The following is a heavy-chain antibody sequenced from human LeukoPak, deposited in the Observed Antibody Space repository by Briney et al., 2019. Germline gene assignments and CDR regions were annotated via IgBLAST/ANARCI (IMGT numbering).Heavy chain of an antibody. J-gene: IGHJ2*01. CDR3: ARHYGDWYFDL. CDR2: IYPGDSDT. V-gene: IGHV5-51*01. CDR1: GSSFTTYW. D-gene: IGHD4-17*01. Sequence: GESLQISCKGSGSSFTTYWIGLVRQLAGKGLEWMGSIYPGDSDTRYSPSFQGQVTISADKSISTAYLQWSSLKASDTAMYYCARHYGDWYFDLWGRGTLVTVSS.